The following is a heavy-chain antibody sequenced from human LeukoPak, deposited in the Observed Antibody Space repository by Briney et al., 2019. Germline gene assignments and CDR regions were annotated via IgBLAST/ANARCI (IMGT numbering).Heavy chain of an antibody. CDR2: ISSSESII. D-gene: IGHD6-13*01. V-gene: IGHV3-11*01. CDR3: ATGYSRSWYPLGRTAFDH. Sequence: GGSLRLSCAASGFTFSDYYMSWIRQAPGKGLEWVSVISSSESIIHYADSVKGRFTISRDNTKNSLYLQMNSLRVEDTAVYLCATGYSRSWYPLGRTAFDHWGQGTLVTVSS. J-gene: IGHJ4*02. CDR1: GFTFSDYY.